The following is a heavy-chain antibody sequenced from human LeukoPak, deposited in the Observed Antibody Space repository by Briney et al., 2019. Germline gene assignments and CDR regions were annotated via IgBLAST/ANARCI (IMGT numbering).Heavy chain of an antibody. CDR1: GFIFSGSW. J-gene: IGHJ4*02. V-gene: IGHV3-7*03. CDR2: IKKDGSEK. CDR3: TTDTWYSAGH. D-gene: IGHD2-15*01. Sequence: GGSLRLSCTASGFIFSGSWMAWIRQAPGKGLEWVAIIKKDGSEKYYVDSMKGRFTISRDNAKNSLFLQMNSLRAEGTAIYYCTTDTWYSAGHWGQGALVTVSS.